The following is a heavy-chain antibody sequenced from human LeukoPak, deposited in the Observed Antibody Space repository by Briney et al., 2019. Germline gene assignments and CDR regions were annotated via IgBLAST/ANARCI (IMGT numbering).Heavy chain of an antibody. CDR1: GESFSGYY. V-gene: IGHV4-34*01. J-gene: IGHJ4*02. D-gene: IGHD4-17*01. CDR3: ARQGGYGDYVSF. Sequence: SETLSLTCAVYGESFSGYYWSWIRQPPGKGLEWIAEINHSGSANYNPSLKSRVTISVDTSKNQFSLKLSSVTAADTAVYYCARQGGYGDYVSFWGQGTLVTVSS. CDR2: INHSGSA.